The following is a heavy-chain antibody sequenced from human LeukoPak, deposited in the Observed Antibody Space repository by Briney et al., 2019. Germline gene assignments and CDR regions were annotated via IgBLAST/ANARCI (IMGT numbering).Heavy chain of an antibody. CDR2: ISSSSTYI. CDR1: GFTFSSYW. Sequence: GGSLRLSCAASGFTFSSYWMNWARQAPGKGLEWVSSISSSSTYIYYADSVKGRFTISRDNAENSLYLQMNSLRAEDTAVYYCARDLSSSIGTAASVWGQGTTVTVSS. V-gene: IGHV3-21*01. J-gene: IGHJ6*02. D-gene: IGHD6-6*01. CDR3: ARDLSSSIGTAASV.